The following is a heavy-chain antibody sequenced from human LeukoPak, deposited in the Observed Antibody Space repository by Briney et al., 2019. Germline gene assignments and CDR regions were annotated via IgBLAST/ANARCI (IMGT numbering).Heavy chain of an antibody. J-gene: IGHJ6*02. D-gene: IGHD4-4*01. CDR1: GFTFSSYA. Sequence: QAGGSLRLSCAASGFTFSSYAMHWVRQAPGKGLEWVAVISYDGSNKYYADSVKGRFTISRDNSKNTLYLQMNSLRAEDTAVYYCARGGYSKNYYYYGMDVWGQGTTVTVSS. CDR3: ARGGYSKNYYYYGMDV. V-gene: IGHV3-30-3*01. CDR2: ISYDGSNK.